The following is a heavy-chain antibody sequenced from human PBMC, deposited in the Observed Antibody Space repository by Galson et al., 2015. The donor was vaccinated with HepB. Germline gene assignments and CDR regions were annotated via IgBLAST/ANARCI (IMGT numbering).Heavy chain of an antibody. Sequence: SVKVSCKASGYSFIGYYLHWVRQAPGQGLEWMGRINPDSGGTNYAQKFQDRVTMTRDTSISTAFLELSNLKSDDTAMYYCARIQRQDSWGQGTLITVSS. V-gene: IGHV1-2*06. CDR2: INPDSGGT. J-gene: IGHJ4*02. CDR1: GYSFIGYY. CDR3: ARIQRQDS. D-gene: IGHD6-25*01.